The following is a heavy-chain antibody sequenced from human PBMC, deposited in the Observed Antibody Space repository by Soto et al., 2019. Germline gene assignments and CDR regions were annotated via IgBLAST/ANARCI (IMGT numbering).Heavy chain of an antibody. CDR3: ARSPAPGGWLQFYYYYGMDV. CDR1: GYSFTSYW. D-gene: IGHD5-12*01. Sequence: GESLKISCKGSGYSFTSYWIGWVRQMPVKGLEWMGIIYPGDSDTRYSPSFQGQVTISADKSISTAYLQWSSLKASDTAMYYCARSPAPGGWLQFYYYYGMDVWGQGTTVTVSS. CDR2: IYPGDSDT. J-gene: IGHJ6*02. V-gene: IGHV5-51*01.